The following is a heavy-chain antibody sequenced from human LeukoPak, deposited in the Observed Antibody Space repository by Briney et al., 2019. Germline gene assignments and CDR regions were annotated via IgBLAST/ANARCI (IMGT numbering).Heavy chain of an antibody. Sequence: SETLSLTCTVSGGSISSYYWSWIRQSAGKGLEWIGRIYTSGSTNYNPSLKSRVTMSVDTSKNQFSLKLSSVTAADTAVYYCARGLGITIFGVEINWFDPWGQGTLVTVSS. V-gene: IGHV4-4*07. J-gene: IGHJ5*02. CDR3: ARGLGITIFGVEINWFDP. D-gene: IGHD3-3*01. CDR2: IYTSGST. CDR1: GGSISSYY.